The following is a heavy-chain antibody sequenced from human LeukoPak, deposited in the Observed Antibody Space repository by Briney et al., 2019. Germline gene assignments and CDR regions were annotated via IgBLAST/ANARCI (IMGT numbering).Heavy chain of an antibody. CDR1: GFTFSSYE. Sequence: GGPLRLSCAASGFTFSSYEMNWVRQAPGKGLEWVSYISSSGSTIYYADSVKGRFTISRDNAENSLYLQMNSLRAEDTAVYYCARDVWRRGFDYWGQGTLVTVSS. V-gene: IGHV3-48*03. CDR2: ISSSGSTI. J-gene: IGHJ4*02. D-gene: IGHD3-10*01. CDR3: ARDVWRRGFDY.